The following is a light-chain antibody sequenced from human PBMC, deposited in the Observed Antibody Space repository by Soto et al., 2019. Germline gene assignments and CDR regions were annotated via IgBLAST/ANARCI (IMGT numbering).Light chain of an antibody. J-gene: IGKJ4*01. Sequence: ESVSTQSPGTLSLSPGERATLSCRASQSISSDYLAWYQQTPGQAPRLLIYGASSRDTGIPGRFSGSGSGTDFTLSISRLEPEDVAAYYCQHYGRYPPTFGGGTKVEIK. CDR2: GAS. V-gene: IGKV3-20*01. CDR1: QSISSDY. CDR3: QHYGRYPPT.